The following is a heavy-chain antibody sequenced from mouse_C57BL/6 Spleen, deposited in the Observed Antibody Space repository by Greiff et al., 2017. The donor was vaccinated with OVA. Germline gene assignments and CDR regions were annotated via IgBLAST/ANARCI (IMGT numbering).Heavy chain of an antibody. V-gene: IGHV1-59*01. J-gene: IGHJ4*01. CDR2: IDPSDSYT. Sequence: QVQLQQPGAELVRPGASVKLSCKASGYTFTSYWMHWVKQRPGQGLEWIGVIDPSDSYTNYNPKFKGKATLTVDTSSSTAYMQLSSLPSEDSAVFDCARSGYYDNAWVVYAMDDWGQGTSVTVSS. D-gene: IGHD2-4*01. CDR3: ARSGYYDNAWVVYAMDD. CDR1: GYTFTSYW.